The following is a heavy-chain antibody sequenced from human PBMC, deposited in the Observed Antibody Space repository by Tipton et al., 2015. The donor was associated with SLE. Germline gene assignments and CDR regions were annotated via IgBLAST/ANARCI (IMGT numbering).Heavy chain of an antibody. CDR3: ARVGDYYGSGSYPADAFDI. Sequence: TLSLTCTVSGGSISSYYWSWIRQPPGKGLEWIGYTYYSGSTNYNPSLKSRVTISVDTSKNQFSLKLSSVTAADTAVYYCARVGDYYGSGSYPADAFDIWGQETMVTVSS. J-gene: IGHJ3*02. D-gene: IGHD3-10*01. CDR1: GGSISSYY. V-gene: IGHV4-59*01. CDR2: TYYSGST.